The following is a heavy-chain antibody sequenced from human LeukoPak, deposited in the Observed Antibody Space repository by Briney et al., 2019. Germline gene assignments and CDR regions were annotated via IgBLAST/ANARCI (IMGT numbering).Heavy chain of an antibody. V-gene: IGHV5-51*01. CDR3: ARGPPQSYYYDSSGYGYFDY. CDR1: GYSFTSYW. J-gene: IGHJ4*02. Sequence: GESLKIFCKGSGYSFTSYWIGWVRQVPGKGLEWMGIIYPGDADTRYSPSFQGQVTISADKSISTAYLQWSSLKASDTAMYYCARGPPQSYYYDSSGYGYFDYWGQGTLVTVSS. D-gene: IGHD3-22*01. CDR2: IYPGDADT.